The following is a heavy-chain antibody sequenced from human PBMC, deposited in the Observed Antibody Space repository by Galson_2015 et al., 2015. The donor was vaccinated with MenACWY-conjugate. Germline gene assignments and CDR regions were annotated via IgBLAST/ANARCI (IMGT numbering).Heavy chain of an antibody. CDR2: IYYTGST. V-gene: IGHV4-59*01. CDR1: GGSISNDY. D-gene: IGHD6-13*01. J-gene: IGHJ4*02. Sequence: ETLSLTCTVSGGSISNDYWSWIRQPPGRGLEWIGYIYYTGSTYYNPSLKSRVTISLDTPKTQFSLKLTSMTAADTAVYYCAKVQKDSWPNFDYWGQGMLVTVSS. CDR3: AKVQKDSWPNFDY.